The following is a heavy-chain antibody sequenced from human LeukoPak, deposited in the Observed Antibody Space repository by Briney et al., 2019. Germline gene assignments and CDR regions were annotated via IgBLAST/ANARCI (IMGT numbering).Heavy chain of an antibody. CDR2: MNPNSGNT. CDR1: GYTFTSYD. V-gene: IGHV1-8*01. Sequence: ASVKVSCKASGYTFTSYDINWVRQATGQGLEWMGWMNPNSGNTGYAQKFQGRVTMTRNTSISTAYMELSSLRSEDTAVYYCARGRYFDWLLQYYFDYWGQGTLVAVSS. J-gene: IGHJ4*02. D-gene: IGHD3-9*01. CDR3: ARGRYFDWLLQYYFDY.